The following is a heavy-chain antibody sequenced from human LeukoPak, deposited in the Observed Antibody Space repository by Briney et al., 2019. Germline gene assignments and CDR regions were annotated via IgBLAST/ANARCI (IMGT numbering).Heavy chain of an antibody. CDR1: GFTFSGYE. CDR3: SRSFDF. Sequence: PGGSLRLSCAASGFTFSGYEMNWVRQAPGKGLVWVSRINSDGSSTSYADSVKGRFTISRDNAKNTLYMQMNSPRAEDTAVYYCSRSFDFWAQGTLVTVSS. J-gene: IGHJ4*02. D-gene: IGHD1-14*01. V-gene: IGHV3-74*01. CDR2: INSDGSST.